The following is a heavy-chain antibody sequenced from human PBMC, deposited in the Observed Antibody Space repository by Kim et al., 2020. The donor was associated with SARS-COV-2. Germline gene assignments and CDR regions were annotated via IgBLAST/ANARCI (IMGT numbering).Heavy chain of an antibody. Sequence: SVKVSCKASGCTFSSYAISWVRQAPGQGLEWMGGIIPIFGTANYAQKFQGRVTITADESTSTAYMELSSLRSEDTAVYYCARDPLGIGYYYDSSGYYNYYGMDAWGEGTTVTASS. CDR2: IIPIFGTA. CDR3: ARDPLGIGYYYDSSGYYNYYGMDA. V-gene: IGHV1-69*13. CDR1: GCTFSSYA. D-gene: IGHD3-22*01. J-gene: IGHJ6*04.